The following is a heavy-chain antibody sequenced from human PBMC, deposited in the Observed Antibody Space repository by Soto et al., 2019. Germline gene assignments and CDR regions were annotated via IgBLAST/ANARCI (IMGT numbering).Heavy chain of an antibody. V-gene: IGHV3-23*01. CDR1: GFSFSTYA. D-gene: IGHD4-17*01. Sequence: EGQLLESGGGLVQPGGSLRLSCAASGFSFSTYAMNWVRQAPGKGLEWILAISASGDYTAYADSVKGRFTISRDNSVSALYLQMNSLRIDDTAVYYCAHPRGYGVFDAYDIWGQGTMVTVSS. J-gene: IGHJ3*02. CDR2: ISASGDYT. CDR3: AHPRGYGVFDAYDI.